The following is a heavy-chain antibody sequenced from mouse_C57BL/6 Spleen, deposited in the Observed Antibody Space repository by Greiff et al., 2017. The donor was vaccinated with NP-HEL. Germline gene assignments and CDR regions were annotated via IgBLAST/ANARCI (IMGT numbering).Heavy chain of an antibody. Sequence: QVQLQQSGAELVRPGASVTLSCKASGYTFTDYEMHWVKQTPVHGLEWIGAIDPETGGTAYNQKFKGKAILTADKSSRTAYMELRSLTSEDSAVYYCTREDKRYFDYWGQGTTLTVSS. J-gene: IGHJ2*01. V-gene: IGHV1-15*01. CDR1: GYTFTDYE. CDR2: IDPETGGT. CDR3: TREDKRYFDY.